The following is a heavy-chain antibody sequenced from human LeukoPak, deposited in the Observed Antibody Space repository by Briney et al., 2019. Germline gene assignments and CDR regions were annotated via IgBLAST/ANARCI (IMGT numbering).Heavy chain of an antibody. V-gene: IGHV1-18*01. CDR2: ISTGTGDT. D-gene: IGHD1-26*01. CDR3: ARAGAGALLIWFLGDGMDV. J-gene: IGHJ6*02. Sequence: ASVKVSCKASGYIFTTYGISGVRQAPGQGLEWMGWISTGTGDTNYAQKFQDRVTMTIDTSANTAHMELRSLRSDDTAVYYCARAGAGALLIWFLGDGMDVWGQGTTVTVSS. CDR1: GYIFTTYG.